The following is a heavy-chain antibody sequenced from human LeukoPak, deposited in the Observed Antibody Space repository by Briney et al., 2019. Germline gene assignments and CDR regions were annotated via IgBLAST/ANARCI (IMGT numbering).Heavy chain of an antibody. CDR1: GYSFTIYW. J-gene: IGHJ4*02. Sequence: GESLKISCKGSGYSFTIYWIGWVRQMPGKGLEWMGIIYPGDSDTRYSPSFQGQVTTSADKSISTAYLQWSSLKASDTAMYYCARTYYYDRTNYFDYWAQGTLVTVSS. CDR3: ARTYYYDRTNYFDY. CDR2: IYPGDSDT. D-gene: IGHD3-22*01. V-gene: IGHV5-51*01.